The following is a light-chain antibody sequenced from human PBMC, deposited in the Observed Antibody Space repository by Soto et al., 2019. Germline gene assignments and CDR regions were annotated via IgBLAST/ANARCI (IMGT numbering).Light chain of an antibody. CDR3: HEYNTWPWT. V-gene: IGKV3-15*01. CDR1: QGLNRN. Sequence: ETVLTQSPATLSVSPGETATLSCTTSQGLNRNLAWYQQKLGQAPRVLIYGASTRAAGIPARFGGSGSGTEFILTISSLQSEDFAVYYCHEYNTWPWTFGQGTKVEIK. CDR2: GAS. J-gene: IGKJ1*01.